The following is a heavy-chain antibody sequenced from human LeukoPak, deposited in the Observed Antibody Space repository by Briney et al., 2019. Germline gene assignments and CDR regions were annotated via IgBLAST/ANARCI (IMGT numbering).Heavy chain of an antibody. Sequence: SETLSLTCTVSGGSISSSSYYWGWIRQPPGKGVEWIGSIYYSGSTYYNPSLKSRATISVDTSKNQFSLKLSSVTAADTAVYYCARGTPGYYYGMDVWGQGTTVTVSS. CDR2: IYYSGST. V-gene: IGHV4-39*07. J-gene: IGHJ6*02. CDR1: GGSISSSSYY. CDR3: ARGTPGYYYGMDV.